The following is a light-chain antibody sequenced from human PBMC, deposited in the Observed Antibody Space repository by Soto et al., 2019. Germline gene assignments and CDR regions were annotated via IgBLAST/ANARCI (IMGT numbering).Light chain of an antibody. CDR2: GAS. CDR1: QDIGRS. Sequence: DIQLTQSPSFLSAFVGGRVTITCRASQDIGRSFAWYRQKPGKAPELLIYGASTLESGVPSRFRGSGSGTEFTLTIGSLQPDDSATYYWHHVSSYPLTFGGGTKVEIK. J-gene: IGKJ4*01. V-gene: IGKV1-9*01. CDR3: HHVSSYPLT.